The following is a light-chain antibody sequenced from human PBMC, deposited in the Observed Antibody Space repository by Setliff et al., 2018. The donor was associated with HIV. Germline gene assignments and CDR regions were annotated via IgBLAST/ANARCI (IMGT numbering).Light chain of an antibody. Sequence: QSVLTQPASVSGSPGQAIAISCTGNNSDIGTYDLVSWYQQHPGRAPKLTIFEVKRRPSGVSNRFSGSKSGNTASLTISRLQAEDEATYFCSSYTGSDTFDVFGTGTKVTVL. CDR1: NSDIGTYDL. CDR3: SSYTGSDTFDV. CDR2: EVK. J-gene: IGLJ1*01. V-gene: IGLV2-23*02.